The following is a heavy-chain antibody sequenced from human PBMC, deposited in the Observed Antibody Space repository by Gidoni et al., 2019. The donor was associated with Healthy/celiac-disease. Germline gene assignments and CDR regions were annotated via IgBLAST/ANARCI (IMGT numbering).Heavy chain of an antibody. CDR2: ISYDGSNK. CDR1: GFPFSSYG. Sequence: QVQLVESGGGVVQPGRSLRLSCSASGFPFSSYGMHWVRQAPGKGLGWVAVISYDGSNKYYADSVKGRFTISRDNSKNTLYLQMNSLRAEDTAVYYCAKAASPAPPGDYDYWGQGTLVTVSS. V-gene: IGHV3-30*18. D-gene: IGHD4-17*01. J-gene: IGHJ4*02. CDR3: AKAASPAPPGDYDY.